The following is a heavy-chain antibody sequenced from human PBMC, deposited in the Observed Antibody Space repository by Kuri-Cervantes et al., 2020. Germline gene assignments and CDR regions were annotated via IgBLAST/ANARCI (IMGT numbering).Heavy chain of an antibody. CDR1: GFTFSRYA. V-gene: IGHV3-30*14. D-gene: IGHD2-15*01. CDR3: VRDSVHFSGGSCYSFFDY. J-gene: IGHJ4*02. Sequence: LSLTCAASGFTFSRYAMHWVRQAPGTGRDWVSIISFDGTSKYFADSVRGRFTISRDNPKHTLCVQMNSLRAEDTAVYYCVRDSVHFSGGSCYSFFDYWGQGTLVTVSS. CDR2: ISFDGTSK.